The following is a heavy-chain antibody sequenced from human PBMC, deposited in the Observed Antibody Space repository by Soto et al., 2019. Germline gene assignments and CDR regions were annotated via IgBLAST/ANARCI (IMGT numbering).Heavy chain of an antibody. CDR3: ARVYGGRGFDP. Sequence: PSVTLSLTCTVSGVSISSYYWSWIRQPPGKGLEWIGYIYHSGSTYYNPSLKSRVTISVDRSKNQFSLKLSSVTAADTAVYYCARVYGGRGFDPWGQGTLVTVSS. CDR2: IYHSGST. J-gene: IGHJ5*02. D-gene: IGHD1-26*01. V-gene: IGHV4-59*12. CDR1: GVSISSYY.